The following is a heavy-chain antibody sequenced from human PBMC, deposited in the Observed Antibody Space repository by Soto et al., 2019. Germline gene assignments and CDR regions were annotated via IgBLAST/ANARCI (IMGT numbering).Heavy chain of an antibody. CDR1: GGSISGAGYY. CDR2: TYDSGST. Sequence: SETLSLTCTVSGGSISGAGYYWSWIRQPPGKGLEWIGYTYDSGSTYYNPSLKSRISLSVDTSKNQFSLRLTSVTAADTAVYYCAREIIPLTTDWYFDLWGRGTLVTVSS. CDR3: AREIIPLTTDWYFDL. J-gene: IGHJ2*01. D-gene: IGHD4-17*01. V-gene: IGHV4-30-4*01.